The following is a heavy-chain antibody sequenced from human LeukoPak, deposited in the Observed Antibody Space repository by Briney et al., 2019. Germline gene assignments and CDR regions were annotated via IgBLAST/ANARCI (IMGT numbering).Heavy chain of an antibody. D-gene: IGHD5-18*01. CDR2: TRNKANGYTT. J-gene: IGHJ4*02. Sequence: GGSLRLSCAASGFTLSDHYMDWVRQAPGKGLEWVGRTRNKANGYTTDYAASVKGRFTISRDNAKNSLHLQMNSLRDEDTAVYYCARWDTSHFDYWGQGTLVTVSS. CDR1: GFTLSDHY. V-gene: IGHV3-72*01. CDR3: ARWDTSHFDY.